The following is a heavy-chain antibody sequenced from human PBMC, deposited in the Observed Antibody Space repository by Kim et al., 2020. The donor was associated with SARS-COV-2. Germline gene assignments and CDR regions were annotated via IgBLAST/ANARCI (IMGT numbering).Heavy chain of an antibody. CDR2: ISGSGGST. V-gene: IGHV3-23*01. CDR3: AKDSTYGSGSYYNY. D-gene: IGHD3-10*01. Sequence: GGSLRLSCAASGFTFSSYAMSWVRQAPGKGLEWVSAISGSGGSTYYADSVKGRFTISRDNSKNTLYLQMNSLRAEDTAVYYCAKDSTYGSGSYYNYWGQGTLVTVSS. J-gene: IGHJ4*02. CDR1: GFTFSSYA.